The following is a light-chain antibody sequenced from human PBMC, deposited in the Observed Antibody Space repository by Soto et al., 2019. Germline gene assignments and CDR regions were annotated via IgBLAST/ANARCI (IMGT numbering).Light chain of an antibody. CDR2: GAS. CDR1: QSINIY. CDR3: QHSSQYPST. J-gene: IGKJ2*01. V-gene: IGKV1-39*01. Sequence: DIQMTQSPSSLSASVGDRVTITCRASQSINIYLNWYQKKPGTAPKVLIYGASRLQSGVPSRFSGSVSGTDFTLTISSLQAEDAATYYCQHSSQYPSTFGQGTNLEIK.